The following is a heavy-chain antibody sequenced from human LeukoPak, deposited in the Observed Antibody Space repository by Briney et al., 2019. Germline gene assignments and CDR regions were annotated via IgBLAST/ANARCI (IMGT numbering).Heavy chain of an antibody. D-gene: IGHD2-15*01. CDR2: MSSSGNST. J-gene: IGHJ6*02. Sequence: GGSLRLSCVASGFTSNTYEVIWVRQAPGRGLQWISHMSSSGNSTHYTDSVKGRFTISRDNAKKSVILQMNSLRLEDTAVYSCAKGNGGYCRGGTCHHCSYGMDVWGLGTTVTVS. CDR1: GFTSNTYE. CDR3: AKGNGGYCRGGTCHHCSYGMDV. V-gene: IGHV3-48*03.